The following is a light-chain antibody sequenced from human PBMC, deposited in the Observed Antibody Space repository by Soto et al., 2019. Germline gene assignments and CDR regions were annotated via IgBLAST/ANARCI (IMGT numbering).Light chain of an antibody. CDR2: KAS. Sequence: DYQVPQSPSTLSASVGASLTITGRASQNIYTWLAWYQQKPGKANKLLIHKASSLQSGVPSRFSGGGSGTDFTLTISSLQPEEFAIYFCKKLKNYPITFGKGTRLEIK. V-gene: IGKV1-5*03. CDR3: KKLKNYPIT. J-gene: IGKJ5*01. CDR1: QNIYTW.